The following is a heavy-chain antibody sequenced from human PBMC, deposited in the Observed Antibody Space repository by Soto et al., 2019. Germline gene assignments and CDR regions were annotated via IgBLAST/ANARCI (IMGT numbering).Heavy chain of an antibody. CDR3: ARAANYQLLYYYGMDV. V-gene: IGHV4-31*03. CDR2: IYYSGST. CDR1: GGSISSGGYY. Sequence: SETLSLTCTVSGGSISSGGYYWSWIRQHPGKGLEWIGYIYYSGSTYYNPSLKSRVTISVDTSKNQFSLKLSSVTAADTAVYYCARAANYQLLYYYGMDVWGQGTTVTVSS. D-gene: IGHD2-2*01. J-gene: IGHJ6*02.